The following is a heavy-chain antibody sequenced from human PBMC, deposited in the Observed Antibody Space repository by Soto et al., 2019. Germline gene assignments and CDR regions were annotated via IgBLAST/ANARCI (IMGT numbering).Heavy chain of an antibody. Sequence: QITLKESGPTLVKPTQTLTLTCTFSGFSLSTSGVGVGWIRQPPGKALEWLAIIYWDDEKRYSPSLKTRLTVTKDPSKSQVVITMTNVDPVDTATYYCEYMAYCDTGKQFDSWGQGALVSVSS. J-gene: IGHJ4*02. CDR3: EYMAYCDTGKQFDS. CDR2: IYWDDEK. D-gene: IGHD3-22*01. V-gene: IGHV2-5*02. CDR1: GFSLSTSGVG.